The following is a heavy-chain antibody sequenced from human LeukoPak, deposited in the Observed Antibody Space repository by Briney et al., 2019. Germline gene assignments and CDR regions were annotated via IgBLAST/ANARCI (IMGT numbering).Heavy chain of an antibody. Sequence: AGGCLRLSCAAAGFTVSSNYMRWVRQAEGKGMGWVSRFYRGIRTYYSDSVKGRFTTSRDHSKHTVYLQMDSLRPEDTAVYYCARYYDSSGYTQGAFDIRGQGTMVTVS. J-gene: IGHJ3*02. CDR1: GFTVSSNY. CDR2: FYRGIRT. V-gene: IGHV3-66*02. D-gene: IGHD3-22*01. CDR3: ARYYDSSGYTQGAFDI.